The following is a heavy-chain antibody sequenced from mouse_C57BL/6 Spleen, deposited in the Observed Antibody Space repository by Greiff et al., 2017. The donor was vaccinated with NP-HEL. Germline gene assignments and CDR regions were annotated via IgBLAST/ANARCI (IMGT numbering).Heavy chain of an antibody. V-gene: IGHV5-16*01. D-gene: IGHD1-1*01. CDR2: INYDGSST. Sequence: EVKLQESEGGLVQPGSSMKLSCTASGFTFSDYYMAWVRQVPEKGLEWVANINYDGSSTYYLDSLKSRFIISRDNAKNILYLQMSSLKSEDTATYYCAREGHYYGSSHWYFDVWGTGTTVTVSS. J-gene: IGHJ1*03. CDR1: GFTFSDYY. CDR3: AREGHYYGSSHWYFDV.